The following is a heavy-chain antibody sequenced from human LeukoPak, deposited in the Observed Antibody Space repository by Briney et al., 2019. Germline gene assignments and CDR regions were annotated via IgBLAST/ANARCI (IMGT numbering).Heavy chain of an antibody. V-gene: IGHV3-23*01. D-gene: IGHD6-13*01. J-gene: IGHJ4*02. CDR1: GFTFSSYA. CDR2: INSGGNT. Sequence: PGGSLRLSCAASGFTFSSYAMSWVREAPGKGLEGVSTINSGGNTYYAASMKGRFTISRDNSNNTLFLQMNSQRVEDTGVYYCSKYPPISAAGPRYSDRWGQGTLVTVSS. CDR3: SKYPPISAAGPRYSDR.